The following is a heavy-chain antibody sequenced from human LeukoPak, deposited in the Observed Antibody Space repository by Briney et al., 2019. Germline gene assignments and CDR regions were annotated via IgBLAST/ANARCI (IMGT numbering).Heavy chain of an antibody. CDR1: GFTFSSYV. CDR2: IRYDGSNK. CDR3: AKAGDTAMAHLYYFDY. Sequence: GGSLRLSCAAYGFTFSSYVMHWVRQAPGKGLEWVAFIRYDGSNKYYADSVRGRFTISRDNSKNTLYLQMNSLRAEDTAVYYCAKAGDTAMAHLYYFDYWGQGTLVTVSS. J-gene: IGHJ4*02. V-gene: IGHV3-30*02. D-gene: IGHD5-18*01.